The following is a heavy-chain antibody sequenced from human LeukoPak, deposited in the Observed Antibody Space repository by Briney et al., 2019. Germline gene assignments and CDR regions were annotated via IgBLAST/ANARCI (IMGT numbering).Heavy chain of an antibody. V-gene: IGHV5-51*01. D-gene: IGHD3-22*01. CDR2: IYPGDSDT. CDR3: ARPGLDYYDSSGPPDAFDI. J-gene: IGHJ3*02. Sequence: GESLKISCKGSGYSFTSYWIGWVRQMPGKGLEWMGIIYPGDSDTRYSPSFQGQVTISADKSISTAYLQWSSLKASDTAMYYCARPGLDYYDSSGPPDAFDIWGQGTMVTVSS. CDR1: GYSFTSYW.